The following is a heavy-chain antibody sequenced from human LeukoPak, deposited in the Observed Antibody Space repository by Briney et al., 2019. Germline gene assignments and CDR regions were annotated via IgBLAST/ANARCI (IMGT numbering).Heavy chain of an antibody. CDR3: ARGSLAFFSIDY. Sequence: SAKVSCKASGGTFSSYAISWVRQAPGPGLEWMGRIIPILGIANYAQKFQGRVTITADKSTSTAYMELSSLRSEDTAVYYCARGSLAFFSIDYWGQGTLVTVSS. J-gene: IGHJ4*02. V-gene: IGHV1-69*04. D-gene: IGHD2/OR15-2a*01. CDR2: IIPILGIA. CDR1: GGTFSSYA.